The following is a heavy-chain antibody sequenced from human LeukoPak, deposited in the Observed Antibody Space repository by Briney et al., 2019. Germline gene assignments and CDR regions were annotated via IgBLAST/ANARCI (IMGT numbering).Heavy chain of an antibody. V-gene: IGHV4-4*02. CDR2: VHLDGRA. J-gene: IGHJ4*02. D-gene: IGHD6-13*01. CDR1: GGSVSSTNW. CDR3: ARAGARIAAALDY. Sequence: SETLSLTCGVSGGSVSSTNWWTWIRQPPGKGLEWIGEVHLDGRANFNPSLKSRLTMSVDLSENHVSLKLTSVTAADTAVYYCARAGARIAAALDYWGQGTLVTVSS.